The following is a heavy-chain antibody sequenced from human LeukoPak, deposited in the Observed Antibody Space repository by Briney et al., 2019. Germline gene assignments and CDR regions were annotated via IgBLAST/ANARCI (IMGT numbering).Heavy chain of an antibody. V-gene: IGHV3-53*01. CDR1: RFTVSGTH. CDR2: MYTGGTT. CDR3: AKYEATSGGGLAS. D-gene: IGHD3-16*01. Sequence: GGSLRHSCAHSRFTVSGTHMSWVRQAPGKGLEWVAAMYTGGTTYYADSVTGRFTLSRHNSKNTLYLHMNSLRAEDTAVYYCAKYEATSGGGLASWGQGTLVSVSS. J-gene: IGHJ4*02.